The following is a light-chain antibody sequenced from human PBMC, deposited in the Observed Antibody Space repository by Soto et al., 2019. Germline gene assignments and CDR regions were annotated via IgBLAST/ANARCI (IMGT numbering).Light chain of an antibody. CDR1: SSDVGGYNY. J-gene: IGLJ1*01. CDR3: SSYGGSNNYV. V-gene: IGLV2-8*01. Sequence: QSALTQPPSASGSPGQSVTISCTGSSSDVGGYNYVFWYQQHPGKAPKLMIYEVIKRPSGVPDRFSGSKSGNTASLTVSGLQAEDEADYYCSSYGGSNNYVLGTGTKLTVL. CDR2: EVI.